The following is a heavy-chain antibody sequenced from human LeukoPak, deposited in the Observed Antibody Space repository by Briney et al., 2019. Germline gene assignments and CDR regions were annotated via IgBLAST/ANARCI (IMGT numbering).Heavy chain of an antibody. CDR1: GGSISSSSYY. CDR3: ARAVKGAHKRDGYNEFDY. J-gene: IGHJ4*02. D-gene: IGHD5-24*01. Sequence: SGTLSLTCTVSGGSISSSSYYWGWIRQPPGKGLEWIGSIYYSGSTYYNPSLKSRVTISVDTSKNQFSLKLSSVTAADTAVYYCARAVKGAHKRDGYNEFDYWGQGTLVTVSS. CDR2: IYYSGST. V-gene: IGHV4-39*07.